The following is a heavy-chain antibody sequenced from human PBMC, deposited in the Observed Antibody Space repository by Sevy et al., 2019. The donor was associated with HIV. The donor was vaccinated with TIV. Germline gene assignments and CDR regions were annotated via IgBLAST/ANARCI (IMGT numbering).Heavy chain of an antibody. CDR2: TYYRSKWSY. CDR1: GDSVSSNSAA. CDR3: ARKPQGSAFDI. J-gene: IGHJ3*02. Sequence: QTLSLTCAISGDSVSSNSAAWHWIRQSPSRGLEWLGRTYYRSKWSYDFALSVKSRMSINADTSKNQFSLQLDSVTPEDTAVYLCARKPQGSAFDIWGQRTMVTVSS. V-gene: IGHV6-1*01.